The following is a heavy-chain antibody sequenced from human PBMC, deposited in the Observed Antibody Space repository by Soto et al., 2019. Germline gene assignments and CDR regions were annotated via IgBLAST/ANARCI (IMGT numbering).Heavy chain of an antibody. Sequence: SETLSLTCTVSGGSISRGGYYWSWIRQHPGKGLEWIGYIYYSGSTYYNPSLKSRVTISVDTSKNQFSLKLSSVTAADTAVYYCARDPEYGDYGMDVWGQGTTVTVSS. CDR2: IYYSGST. V-gene: IGHV4-31*03. J-gene: IGHJ6*02. CDR1: GGSISRGGYY. D-gene: IGHD2-8*01. CDR3: ARDPEYGDYGMDV.